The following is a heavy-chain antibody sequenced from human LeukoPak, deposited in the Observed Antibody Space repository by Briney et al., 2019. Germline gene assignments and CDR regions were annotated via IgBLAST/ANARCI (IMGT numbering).Heavy chain of an antibody. J-gene: IGHJ6*02. Sequence: PSETLSLTCTVSGGSISSGDYYWSWIRQPPGKGLEWIGYIYYSGNTYYNASLKSRVTISADTSKNQFSLKLSSVTAADTAVYFCAGRPSYYYYGMDVWGQGTTVTVSS. CDR2: IYYSGNT. CDR1: GGSISSGDYY. V-gene: IGHV4-30-4*01. CDR3: AGRPSYYYYGMDV.